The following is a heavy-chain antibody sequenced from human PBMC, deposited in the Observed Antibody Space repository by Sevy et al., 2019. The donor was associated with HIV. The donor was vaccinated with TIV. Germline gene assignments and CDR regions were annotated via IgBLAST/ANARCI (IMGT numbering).Heavy chain of an antibody. D-gene: IGHD4-17*01. CDR1: GFTFSSSI. J-gene: IGHJ5*02. Sequence: GGSLRLSCAASGFTFSSSIINWVRQAPGKGLEWVSSISGTGSTIYYADSVKGRFTISRDNAKNSLYFQMHSLRDEDTAVYYCARSDYGDYVGWFDPWGQGTLVTVSS. CDR3: ARSDYGDYVGWFDP. V-gene: IGHV3-48*02. CDR2: ISGTGSTI.